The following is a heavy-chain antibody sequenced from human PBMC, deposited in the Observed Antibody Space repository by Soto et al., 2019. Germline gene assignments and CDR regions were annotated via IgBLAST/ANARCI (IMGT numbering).Heavy chain of an antibody. V-gene: IGHV3-33*06. CDR2: IWYDGSNE. J-gene: IGHJ4*02. D-gene: IGHD6-13*01. Sequence: GGSLRLSCVASGFTFSSYGMHWVRQAPGKGLEWVGVIWYDGSNEYYADSVKGRFTIARDNSKDTLYLQMNSLRAEDTAIYYCAKASVWYPYFDSWGQGTLVTVSS. CDR3: AKASVWYPYFDS. CDR1: GFTFSSYG.